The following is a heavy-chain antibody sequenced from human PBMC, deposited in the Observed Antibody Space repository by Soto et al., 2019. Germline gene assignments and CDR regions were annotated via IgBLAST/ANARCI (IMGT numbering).Heavy chain of an antibody. CDR1: GLTFSSYW. V-gene: IGHV3-7*01. CDR2: IKQAGSEK. Sequence: GGSLRLCCADSGLTFSSYWMSWVRQAPGKGLEWVANIKQAGSEKYYVDSVKGRFTISRDNAKNSLYLQMNSLRAEDTAVYYCARVNPPSYYDFWSGYLPVRENSYYGMDVWGQGTTVTVSS. J-gene: IGHJ6*02. CDR3: ARVNPPSYYDFWSGYLPVRENSYYGMDV. D-gene: IGHD3-3*01.